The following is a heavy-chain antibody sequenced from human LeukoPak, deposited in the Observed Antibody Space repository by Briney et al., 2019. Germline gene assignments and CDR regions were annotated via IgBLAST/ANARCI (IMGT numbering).Heavy chain of an antibody. Sequence: GGSLRLSCAASGFPFSSYAMSWVRQAPGKGLEWVSAISGSGGSTYYADSVKGRFTISRDNSKNTLYLQMNSLRAEDTAVYYCANADYDFPEGYYYYMDVWGKGTTVTVSS. CDR2: ISGSGGST. D-gene: IGHD3-3*01. V-gene: IGHV3-23*01. CDR3: ANADYDFPEGYYYYMDV. CDR1: GFPFSSYA. J-gene: IGHJ6*03.